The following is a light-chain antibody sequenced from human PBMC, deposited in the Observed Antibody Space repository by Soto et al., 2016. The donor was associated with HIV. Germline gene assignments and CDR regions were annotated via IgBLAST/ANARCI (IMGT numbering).Light chain of an antibody. CDR3: QQYKNYPLT. Sequence: DVQLTQSPSFLSASLGDRVTITCRASQSINKWLAWYQQKPGKAPKSLIYAASTLQSGVSSKFSGSGSGTDFTLTISSLQPEDLATYFCQQYKNYPLTFGGGTKVEIK. CDR2: AAS. V-gene: IGKV1D-16*01. CDR1: QSINKW. J-gene: IGKJ4*01.